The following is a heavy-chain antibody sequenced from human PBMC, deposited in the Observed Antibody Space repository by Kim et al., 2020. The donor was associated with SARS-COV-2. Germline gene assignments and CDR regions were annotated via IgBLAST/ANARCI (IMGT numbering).Heavy chain of an antibody. D-gene: IGHD3-16*01. CDR1: GLPFSASG. V-gene: IGHV3-33*01. Sequence: GGSLRLSCAASGLPFSASGMHWVRQAPGKGLEWVAMIWSGGSKEYYADSVNGRFTISRDNSKNTVYLQMNSLRAEDTAVYYCARDKGERYSDYWGQGTLVIVS. J-gene: IGHJ4*02. CDR2: IWSGGSKE. CDR3: ARDKGERYSDY.